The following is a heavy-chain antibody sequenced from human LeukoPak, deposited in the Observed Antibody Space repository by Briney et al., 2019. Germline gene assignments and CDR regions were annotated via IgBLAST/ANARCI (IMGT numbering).Heavy chain of an antibody. D-gene: IGHD3-9*01. J-gene: IGHJ6*02. Sequence: GGSLRLSCAASGFTFSSYAMSWVRQAPGKGLEWVSAISGSGSSTYYADSVKGRFTISRDNSKNTLYLQMNSLRAEDTAVYYCAKDELRYFDWQGPYYYYGMDVWGQGTTVTVSS. CDR3: AKDELRYFDWQGPYYYYGMDV. CDR2: ISGSGSST. CDR1: GFTFSSYA. V-gene: IGHV3-23*01.